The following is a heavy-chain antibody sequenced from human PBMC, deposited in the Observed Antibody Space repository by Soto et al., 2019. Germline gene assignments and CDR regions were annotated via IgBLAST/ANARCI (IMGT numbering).Heavy chain of an antibody. V-gene: IGHV4-34*01. J-gene: IGHJ4*02. Sequence: PXETLSLTCAVYGWSFSGYYWSWIRQPPGKGLEWIGEINHSGSTNYNPSLKSRVTISVDTSKNQFSLKLSSVTAADTAVYYCARARGYYDSSGYGGYWGQGTLVTVSS. CDR1: GWSFSGYY. D-gene: IGHD3-22*01. CDR3: ARARGYYDSSGYGGY. CDR2: INHSGST.